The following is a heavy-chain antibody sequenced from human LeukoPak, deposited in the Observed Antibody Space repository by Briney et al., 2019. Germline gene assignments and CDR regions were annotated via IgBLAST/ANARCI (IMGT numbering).Heavy chain of an antibody. D-gene: IGHD6-13*01. J-gene: IGHJ3*02. CDR1: GYTFTSYG. V-gene: IGHV1-18*01. CDR3: ARVMTYSSSWSPFGQLWPPAEAFDI. Sequence: EASVKVSCKAPGYTFTSYGISWVRQAPGQGLEWMGWISAYNGNTNYAQKLQGRVTMTTDTSTSTAYMELRSLRSDDTAVYYCARVMTYSSSWSPFGQLWPPAEAFDIWGQGTMVTVSS. CDR2: ISAYNGNT.